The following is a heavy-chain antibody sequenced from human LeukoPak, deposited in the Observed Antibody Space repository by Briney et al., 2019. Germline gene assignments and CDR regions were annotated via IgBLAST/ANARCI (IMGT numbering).Heavy chain of an antibody. V-gene: IGHV4-59*01. CDR3: ASAIAAAGTFVY. Sequence: SEALSLTCTVSGGSISSYYWSWIRQPPGKGLEWIGYIYYSGSTNYNPSLKSRVTISVDTSKNQFSLKLSSVTAADTAVYYCASAIAAAGTFVYWGQGTLVTVSS. CDR2: IYYSGST. D-gene: IGHD6-13*01. CDR1: GGSISSYY. J-gene: IGHJ4*02.